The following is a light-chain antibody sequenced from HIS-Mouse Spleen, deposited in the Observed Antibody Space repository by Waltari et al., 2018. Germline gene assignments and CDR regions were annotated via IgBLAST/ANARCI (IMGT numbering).Light chain of an antibody. CDR3: SSYTSSSWV. Sequence: QPALTQPASVSGSPGQSITISCPGTSSDVGGYTYVSWYQQHPGKAPKLMIYDVSNRPSGVSNRFSGSKSGNTASLTISGLQAEDEADYYCSSYTSSSWVFGGGTKLTVL. CDR1: SSDVGGYTY. CDR2: DVS. V-gene: IGLV2-14*03. J-gene: IGLJ3*02.